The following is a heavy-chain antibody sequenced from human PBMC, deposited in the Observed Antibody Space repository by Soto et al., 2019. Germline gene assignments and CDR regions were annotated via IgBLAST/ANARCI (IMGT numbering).Heavy chain of an antibody. CDR1: GGSFSGYY. CDR2: INHSGST. Sequence: QVQLQQWGAGLLKPSETLFLTCAVYGGSFSGYYWSWIRQPPGKGLEWIGEINHSGSTNYNPSLKSRVTLSVDTSKNQFSLKLSSVTAADTAVYYCSTVHHLDRGFGELLPRGGYCDYGLDFWGQGTTMTVS. D-gene: IGHD3-10*01. V-gene: IGHV4-34*01. CDR3: STVHHLDRGFGELLPRGGYCDYGLDF. J-gene: IGHJ6*02.